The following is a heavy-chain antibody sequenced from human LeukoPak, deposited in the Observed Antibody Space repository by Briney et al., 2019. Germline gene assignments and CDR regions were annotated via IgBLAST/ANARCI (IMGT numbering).Heavy chain of an antibody. V-gene: IGHV1-69*13. CDR3: ATPQKTYYYDSSGYIFDY. Sequence: SVKVSCKASGGTFSSYAISWVRQAPGQGLEWMGGIIPIFGTTNYAQKFQVRVTITADESTSTAYMELRSLRSEDTAVYYCATPQKTYYYDSSGYIFDYWGQGTLVTVCS. J-gene: IGHJ4*02. D-gene: IGHD3-22*01. CDR1: GGTFSSYA. CDR2: IIPIFGTT.